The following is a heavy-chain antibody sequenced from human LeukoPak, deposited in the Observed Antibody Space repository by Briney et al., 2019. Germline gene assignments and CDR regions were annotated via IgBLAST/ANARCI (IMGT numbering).Heavy chain of an antibody. V-gene: IGHV4-39*07. CDR3: ARDRMNRDGYNLDAFDI. J-gene: IGHJ3*02. CDR1: GGSISSSNYY. CDR2: IYYSGST. Sequence: SETLSLTCTVSGGSISSSNYYWGWIRQPPGKGLEWIGSIYYSGSTYYNPSLKSRVTISVDTSKNQFSLKLSSVTAADTAVYYCARDRMNRDGYNLDAFDIWGQGTMVTVSS. D-gene: IGHD5-24*01.